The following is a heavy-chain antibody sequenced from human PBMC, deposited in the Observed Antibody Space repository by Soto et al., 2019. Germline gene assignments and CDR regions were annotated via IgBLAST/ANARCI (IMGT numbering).Heavy chain of an antibody. CDR1: GFSLTTSGVG. Sequence: QITLKESGPTLVKPTQTLTLTCTFSGFSLTTSGVGVGWIRQPPGKALEWLALIYWDDDKRYSPSLKSRLTITRDASKSQVVLKKTNMDPVDTATYYCLDWAEPPRGGYYFHYWGQGTLVTVSS. CDR3: LDWAEPPRGGYYFHY. V-gene: IGHV2-5*02. D-gene: IGHD2-21*01. CDR2: IYWDDDK. J-gene: IGHJ4*02.